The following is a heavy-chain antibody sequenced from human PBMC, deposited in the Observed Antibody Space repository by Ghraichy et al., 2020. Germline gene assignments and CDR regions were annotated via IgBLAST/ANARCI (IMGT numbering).Heavy chain of an antibody. D-gene: IGHD4-23*01. Sequence: GESLNISCVGSGFTFSGYSMNWVRQSPGKGLEWVSHISSSGRNIFYADSVKGRFTISRDNAKNSLSLQMNSLRDEDTAVYYCARGSAVVRFYYYAGLDVWGQGTTVTVSS. J-gene: IGHJ6*02. CDR1: GFTFSGYS. CDR3: ARGSAVVRFYYYAGLDV. CDR2: ISSSGRNI. V-gene: IGHV3-48*02.